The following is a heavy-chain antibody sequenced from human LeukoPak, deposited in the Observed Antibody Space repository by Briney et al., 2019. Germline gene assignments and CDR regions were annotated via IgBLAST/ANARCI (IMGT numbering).Heavy chain of an antibody. CDR2: INHSGST. CDR3: ARASNYGSGSYYGYNFDY. V-gene: IGHV4-34*01. D-gene: IGHD3-10*01. Sequence: SETLSLTCAVYGGSFSGYYWSWIRQPPGKGLEWIGEINHSGSTNYNPSLKSRVTISVDTSKNQFSLKLSSVTAADTAVYYCARASNYGSGSYYGYNFDYWGQGTLVTVSS. J-gene: IGHJ4*02. CDR1: GGSFSGYY.